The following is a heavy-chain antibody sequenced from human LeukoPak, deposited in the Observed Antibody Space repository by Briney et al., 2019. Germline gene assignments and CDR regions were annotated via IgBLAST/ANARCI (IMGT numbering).Heavy chain of an antibody. V-gene: IGHV3-74*01. Sequence: GGSLRLSCAASGFTFSTYWIHWVRQAPGKGLLWVSRISSDGSRTDYADSVKGRFTISRDNAKNTVYLQMNSLRAEDTAVYYCGRDTGYGYNSYFDYCGQGTLVTVSS. CDR3: GRDTGYGYNSYFDY. D-gene: IGHD5-24*01. CDR1: GFTFSTYW. CDR2: ISSDGSRT. J-gene: IGHJ4*02.